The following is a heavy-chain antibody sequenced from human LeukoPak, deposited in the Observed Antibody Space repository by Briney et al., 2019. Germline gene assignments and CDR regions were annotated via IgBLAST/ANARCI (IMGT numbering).Heavy chain of an antibody. Sequence: GGSLRLSCAASGFTFSSYWMHWVRQAPGKWLVWVSRINTVGISTSYADSVKGRFTISRDNAKNTLYLQMNSLRAEDTAVYYCARFSRGNPDYWGQGTLVTVSS. J-gene: IGHJ4*02. D-gene: IGHD2/OR15-2a*01. V-gene: IGHV3-74*01. CDR3: ARFSRGNPDY. CDR1: GFTFSSYW. CDR2: INTVGIST.